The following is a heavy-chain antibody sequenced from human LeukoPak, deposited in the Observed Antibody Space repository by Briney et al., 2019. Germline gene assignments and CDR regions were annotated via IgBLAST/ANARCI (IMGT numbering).Heavy chain of an antibody. CDR1: GFTVSSNY. D-gene: IGHD2-2*01. V-gene: IGHV3-66*01. CDR3: AREYQPAPPHDASDI. Sequence: GGSLRLSCAASGFTVSSNYMSWVRQAPGKGLEWVSVIYSGGSTYYADSVKGRFTISRDNSKNTLYLQMNSLRAEDTAVYYCAREYQPAPPHDASDIWGQGTMVTVSS. J-gene: IGHJ3*02. CDR2: IYSGGST.